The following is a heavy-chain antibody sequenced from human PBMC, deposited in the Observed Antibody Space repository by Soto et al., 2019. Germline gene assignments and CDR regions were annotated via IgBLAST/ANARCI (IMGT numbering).Heavy chain of an antibody. CDR2: IYYSGST. J-gene: IGHJ4*02. CDR1: GGSLSSGGYY. CDR3: ARDTARGYSGSCDS. V-gene: IGHV4-31*03. Sequence: QVQLQESGPGLVKPSQTLSLSCTVSGGSLSSGGYYWSWIRQHPGKGLEWIGFIYYSGSTYYNPSLTSRVTISVDTSQNQFSPKLSSGTAAYTAVYYCARDTARGYSGSCDSWGQGTLVSVSS. D-gene: IGHD5-12*01.